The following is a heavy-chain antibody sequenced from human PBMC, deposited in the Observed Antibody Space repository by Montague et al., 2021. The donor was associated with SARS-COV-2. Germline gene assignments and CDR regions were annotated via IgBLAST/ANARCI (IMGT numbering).Heavy chain of an antibody. CDR1: GGSISSYY. J-gene: IGHJ6*02. V-gene: IGHV4-59*08. CDR2: IYYSGST. D-gene: IGHD4-11*01. CDR3: AVNSNYYYYYGMDV. Sequence: SETLSLTCTVSGGSISSYYWSWIRQPPGKGLEWIGYIYYSGSTNYNPSLKSRVTISVDTSKNQFSLKLCSVTAADTAVYYCAVNSNYYYYYGMDVWGQGTTVTVSS.